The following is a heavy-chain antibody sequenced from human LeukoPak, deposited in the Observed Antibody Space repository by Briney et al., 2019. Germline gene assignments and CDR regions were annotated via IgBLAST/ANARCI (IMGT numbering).Heavy chain of an antibody. CDR3: ARDLSIAARPDYFDY. CDR1: GFTFSSYS. J-gene: IGHJ4*02. D-gene: IGHD6-6*01. CDR2: ISSSSSYI. V-gene: IGHV3-21*01. Sequence: GESLRLSCAASGFTFSSYSMNWVRQAPGKGLEWVSSISSSSSYIYYADSVKGRFTISRDNAKNSLYLQMNSLRAEDTAVYYCARDLSIAARPDYFDYWGQGTLVTVSS.